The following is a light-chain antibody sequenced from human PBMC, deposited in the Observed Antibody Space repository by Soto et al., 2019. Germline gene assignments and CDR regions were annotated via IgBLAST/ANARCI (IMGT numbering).Light chain of an antibody. CDR1: QSVSSSY. Sequence: EIVLTQSPGTLSLSPGERATLSCRASQSVSSSYLVWYQQKPGQAPRLLIYGASNSATGIPDRFSGSGSGTDFTLTISRLEPEDFAVYYCQQYGSSWTFGQGTKVEIK. CDR3: QQYGSSWT. V-gene: IGKV3-20*01. CDR2: GAS. J-gene: IGKJ1*01.